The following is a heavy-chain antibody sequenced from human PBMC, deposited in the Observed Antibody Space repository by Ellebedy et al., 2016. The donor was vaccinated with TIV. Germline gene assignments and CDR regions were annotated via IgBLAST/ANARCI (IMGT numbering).Heavy chain of an antibody. J-gene: IGHJ4*02. CDR1: GFTFSSYT. CDR3: ARGREGYCSSTSCYTGGNFDY. CDR2: ISYDGSNK. Sequence: GESLKISXAASGFTFSSYTFHWVRQAPGKGLEWVAGISYDGSNKYYADSVKGRFTISRDNSKNTLYLQMNSLRAEDTAVYYCARGREGYCSSTSCYTGGNFDYWGQGTLVTVSS. V-gene: IGHV3-30-3*01. D-gene: IGHD2-2*02.